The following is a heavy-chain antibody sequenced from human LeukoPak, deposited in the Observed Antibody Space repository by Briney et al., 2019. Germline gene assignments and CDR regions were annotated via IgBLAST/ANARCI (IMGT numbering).Heavy chain of an antibody. D-gene: IGHD6-19*01. CDR3: ARDKAVAGRNWFDP. Sequence: GASVKVSCKASGYTFTGYYMHWVRQAPGQGLEWMGWINPNSGGTNYAQKFQGRVTMTRDTSISTAYMELSRLRSDDTAVYYCARDKAVAGRNWFDPWGQGTLVTVSS. CDR1: GYTFTGYY. J-gene: IGHJ5*02. V-gene: IGHV1-2*02. CDR2: INPNSGGT.